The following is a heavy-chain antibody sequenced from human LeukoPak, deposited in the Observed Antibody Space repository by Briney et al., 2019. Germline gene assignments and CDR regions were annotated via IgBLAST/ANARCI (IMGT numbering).Heavy chain of an antibody. CDR3: AAIEYYYDSSGYYEPMKY. CDR1: GFTFTSSA. V-gene: IGHV1-58*02. D-gene: IGHD3-22*01. J-gene: IGHJ4*02. CDR2: IFVGSGNT. Sequence: ASVKVSCKASGFTFTSSAMQWLRQARGQRLEWIGWIFVGSGNTNYAQKFQERVTITRDMSTSTAYMELSSLRSEDTAVYYCAAIEYYYDSSGYYEPMKYWGQGTLVTVSS.